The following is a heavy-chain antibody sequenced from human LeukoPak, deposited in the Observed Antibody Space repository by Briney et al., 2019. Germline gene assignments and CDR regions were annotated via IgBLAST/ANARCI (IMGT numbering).Heavy chain of an antibody. CDR1: GGSISSYY. V-gene: IGHV4-59*08. J-gene: IGHJ4*02. CDR3: ARLGIVGATDVDY. D-gene: IGHD1-26*01. Sequence: SETLSLTCTVSGGSISSYYWSWIRQPPGKGLEWIGYIYYSGSTNYNPSLKSRVTISVDTSKNQLSLKLSSVTAADTAVYYRARLGIVGATDVDYWGQGTLVTVSS. CDR2: IYYSGST.